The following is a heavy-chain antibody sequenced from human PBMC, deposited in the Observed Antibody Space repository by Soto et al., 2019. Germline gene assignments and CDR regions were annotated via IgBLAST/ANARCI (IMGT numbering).Heavy chain of an antibody. Sequence: SETLALTCTVSGGSISRYYWSWIRQPPGKGLEWIGYIYYSGSTNYNPSLKSRVTISVDTSKNQFSLKLSSVTAADTAVYYCARVGTDFWSGYYTFGFDPWGQGTLVTVSS. CDR1: GGSISRYY. V-gene: IGHV4-59*01. CDR2: IYYSGST. CDR3: ARVGTDFWSGYYTFGFDP. D-gene: IGHD3-3*01. J-gene: IGHJ5*02.